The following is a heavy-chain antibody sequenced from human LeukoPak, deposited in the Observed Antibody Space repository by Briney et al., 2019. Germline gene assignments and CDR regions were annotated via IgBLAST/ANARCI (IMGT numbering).Heavy chain of an antibody. V-gene: IGHV3-11*04. J-gene: IGHJ4*02. D-gene: IGHD3-22*01. CDR1: GFTFSDYY. CDR2: IIGSGTTI. Sequence: PGGCLRLSCAASGFTFSDYYMSWIRQAPGKGLEWVSYIIGSGTTIYYADSVKGRFTISRDNAKNSLYLQMNGLRAEDTAVYYCASQSYYYHSSGYYPTYYFDYWGQGTLVTVSS. CDR3: ASQSYYYHSSGYYPTYYFDY.